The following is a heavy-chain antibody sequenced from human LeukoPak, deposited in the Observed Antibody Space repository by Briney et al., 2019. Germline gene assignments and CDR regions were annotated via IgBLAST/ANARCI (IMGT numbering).Heavy chain of an antibody. J-gene: IGHJ4*02. CDR3: ARVIGAGSYASKY. CDR2: MNPNSGGT. D-gene: IGHD1-26*01. Sequence: ASVKVSCKASGYIFSDYYIHWVRQAPGQGLEWMGWMNPNSGGTDYAQKFQGRVTMTRDTSISTAYMELSRLTSDDTAMYYCARVIGAGSYASKYWGQGTLVTVSS. V-gene: IGHV1-2*02. CDR1: GYIFSDYY.